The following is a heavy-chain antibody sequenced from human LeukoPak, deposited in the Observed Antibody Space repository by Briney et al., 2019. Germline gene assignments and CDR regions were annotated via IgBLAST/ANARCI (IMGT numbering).Heavy chain of an antibody. V-gene: IGHV3-30*02. J-gene: IGHJ4*02. D-gene: IGHD3-22*01. Sequence: PGGSLRLSCAASGFTFSNYAMHWVRQAPGKGLEWVAFIRYDGSNKFYADSVKGRFTISRDNSKSTLYLQMNSLRAEDTAVYYCANSGGYYPTGYFDYWGQGTLVTVSS. CDR1: GFTFSNYA. CDR2: IRYDGSNK. CDR3: ANSGGYYPTGYFDY.